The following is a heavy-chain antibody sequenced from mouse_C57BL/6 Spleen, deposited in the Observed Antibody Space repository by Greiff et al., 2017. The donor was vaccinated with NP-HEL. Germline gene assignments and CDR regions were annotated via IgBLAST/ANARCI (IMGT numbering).Heavy chain of an antibody. V-gene: IGHV1-82*01. Sequence: VQLQQSGPELVKPGASVKISCKASGYAFSSSWMNWVKQRPGKGLEWIGRIYPGDGDTNYNGKFKGKATLTADKSSSTAYMQLSSLTSEASAVYFCARVPRGDSYYFDYWGQGTTLTVSS. CDR2: IYPGDGDT. CDR1: GYAFSSSW. D-gene: IGHD3-3*01. CDR3: ARVPRGDSYYFDY. J-gene: IGHJ2*01.